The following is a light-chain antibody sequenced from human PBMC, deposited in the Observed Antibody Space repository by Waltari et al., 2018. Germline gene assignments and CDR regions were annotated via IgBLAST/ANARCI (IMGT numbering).Light chain of an antibody. V-gene: IGKV2-30*02. Sequence: DVVMTQSPLSLSVSLGQPASISCRSSQSLVHSDGNTYLNWFQQRPGQYPRSLIYKVCRRESGVPDRFSGSVSGTDFTLKISRVEAEDVGVYYCMQTTHSPRTFGQGTKVEI. CDR3: MQTTHSPRT. J-gene: IGKJ1*01. CDR2: KVC. CDR1: QSLVHSDGNTY.